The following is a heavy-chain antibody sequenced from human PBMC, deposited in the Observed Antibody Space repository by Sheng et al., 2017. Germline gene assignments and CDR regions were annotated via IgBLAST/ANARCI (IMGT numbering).Heavy chain of an antibody. V-gene: IGHV1-69*01. CDR3: ARMIVPAPPLRYNYYYYGMDV. D-gene: IGHD2-2*01. J-gene: IGHJ6*02. CDR1: GGTFSSYA. CDR2: IIPIFGTA. Sequence: QVQLVQSGAEVKKPGSSVKVSCKASGGTFSSYAISWVRQAPGQGLEWMGGIIPIFGTANYAQKFQGRVTITADESTSTAYMELSSLRSEDTAVYYCARMIVPAPPLRYNYYYYGMDVWGQGP.